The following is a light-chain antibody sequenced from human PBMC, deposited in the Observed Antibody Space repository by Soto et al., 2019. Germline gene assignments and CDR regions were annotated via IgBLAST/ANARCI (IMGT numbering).Light chain of an antibody. CDR1: QSVSSGS. J-gene: IGKJ2*01. CDR3: QQYGPSPLYT. V-gene: IGKV3-20*01. Sequence: VLTQSPGTLSLSPGERATLSCRAGQSVSSGSLAWYQQKPGQAPRLLIYATYTRATGIPDRFSGSGSGTDFTLTISRLQLEDFAVYYCQQYGPSPLYTFGQGTKLEIK. CDR2: ATY.